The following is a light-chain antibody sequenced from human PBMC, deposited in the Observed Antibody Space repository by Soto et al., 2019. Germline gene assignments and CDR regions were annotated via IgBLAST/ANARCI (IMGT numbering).Light chain of an antibody. CDR2: KAT. V-gene: IGKV1-5*03. J-gene: IGKJ3*01. CDR3: QQYNDFQYS. CDR1: QNIGSW. Sequence: DIQMTQSPSTLAASVGDGVTITCRASQNIGSWLAWYQQKPGEAPKLLISKATNLQSGVPSRFSGSGSGTDFSLTISSLQPVDSATYFCQQYNDFQYSFGPGTNVDIK.